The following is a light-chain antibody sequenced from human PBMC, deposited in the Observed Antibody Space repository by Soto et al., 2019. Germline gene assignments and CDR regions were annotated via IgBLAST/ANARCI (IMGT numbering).Light chain of an antibody. V-gene: IGKV3-20*01. CDR3: QQYGSSPT. CDR1: QSDSSSF. J-gene: IGKJ1*01. Sequence: EIVLTQSPGTLSLSPGERATLSCRASQSDSSSFIAWYQQKPGQAPRLLIYGASSRSNGIPDRFSGSGSGTDFTLTISRLEPEDFALYFCQQYGSSPTFGQGTKVEIK. CDR2: GAS.